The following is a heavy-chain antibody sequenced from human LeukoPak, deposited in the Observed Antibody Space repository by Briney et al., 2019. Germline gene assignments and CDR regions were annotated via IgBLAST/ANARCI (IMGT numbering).Heavy chain of an antibody. CDR3: AREWGIFGVVIISGRRDAFDI. CDR2: IYTSANT. CDR1: GASISSYY. V-gene: IGHV4-4*07. J-gene: IGHJ3*02. D-gene: IGHD3-3*01. Sequence: SETLSLTCSVSGASISSYYWSWIRQPAGKELEWIGRIYTSANTNYNPSLKSRVTMSVDTSKNQFSLKLSSVTAADTAVYYCAREWGIFGVVIISGRRDAFDIWGQGTMVTVSS.